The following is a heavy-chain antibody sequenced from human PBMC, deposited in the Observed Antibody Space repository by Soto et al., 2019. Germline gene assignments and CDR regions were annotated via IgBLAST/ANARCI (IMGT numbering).Heavy chain of an antibody. D-gene: IGHD5-12*01. CDR2: IYHSGST. CDR3: ARLSGSYYYGIDV. J-gene: IGHJ6*01. V-gene: IGHV4-4*02. Sequence: QVQLQESRPGLVKPSGTLSLTCAVSGGSISSSNWWSWVRQPPGKGLEWIGEIYHSGSTNYNPSLKRRVTISIDKSKNQFSLKLSSVTAADTAVYYCARLSGSYYYGIDVWGQGTTVSVSS. CDR1: GGSISSSNW.